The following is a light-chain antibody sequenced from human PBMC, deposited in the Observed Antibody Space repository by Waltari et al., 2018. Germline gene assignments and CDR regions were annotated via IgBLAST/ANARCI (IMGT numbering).Light chain of an antibody. J-gene: IGLJ2*01. CDR3: QSAHSGSTHLL. Sequence: SYELTQPPPFPVSPGQTARIPCSGVVFPKHYAYCSHQKPGQAPFLIISKDTERASGIPERFSGSTSGTTVTLTISGAQADDEADYYCQSAHSGSTHLLFGGGTKLTVL. CDR1: VFPKHY. CDR2: KDT. V-gene: IGLV3-25*03.